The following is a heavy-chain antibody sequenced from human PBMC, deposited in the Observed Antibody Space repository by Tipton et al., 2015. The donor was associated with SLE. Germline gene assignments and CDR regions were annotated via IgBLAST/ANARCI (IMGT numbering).Heavy chain of an antibody. Sequence: SLRLSCAASGFTFSSYWMNWVRQAPGKRLEWVANIKQDGSEKYYVGSVKGRFTISRDNAKNSLYLQMNSLRAEDTAVYYCANFSPQQLQTDAFDFWGQGTRVTVSS. D-gene: IGHD6-13*01. CDR2: IKQDGSEK. J-gene: IGHJ3*01. CDR1: GFTFSSYW. V-gene: IGHV3-7*01. CDR3: ANFSPQQLQTDAFDF.